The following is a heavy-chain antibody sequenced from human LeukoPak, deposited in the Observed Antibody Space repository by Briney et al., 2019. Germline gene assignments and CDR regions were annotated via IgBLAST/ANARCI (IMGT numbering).Heavy chain of an antibody. CDR3: ARGSPRAFDI. V-gene: IGHV4-34*01. CDR2: INHSGST. J-gene: IGHJ3*02. Sequence: SETLSLTCAVYGGSFSGYYWSWIRQPPGKGLEWIGEINHSGSTNYNPSLKSRVIISVDTSKNQFSLKLSSVTAADTAVYYCARGSPRAFDIWGQGTMVTVSS. CDR1: GGSFSGYY.